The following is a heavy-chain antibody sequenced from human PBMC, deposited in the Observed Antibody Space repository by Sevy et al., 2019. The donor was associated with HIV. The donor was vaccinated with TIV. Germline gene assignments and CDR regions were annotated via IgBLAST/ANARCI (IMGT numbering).Heavy chain of an antibody. Sequence: GGSLRLSCAASGFPFYDYSMSWIGQAPGKGLESVATLSFGCGKINYADSVKGRFTISRDNSKNSFYLQMDNLRVEDTALYYCAREGCTRPHDYWGQGTRVTVSS. J-gene: IGHJ4*02. CDR2: LSFGCGKI. V-gene: IGHV3-23*01. CDR1: GFPFYDYS. CDR3: AREGCTRPHDY. D-gene: IGHD2-8*01.